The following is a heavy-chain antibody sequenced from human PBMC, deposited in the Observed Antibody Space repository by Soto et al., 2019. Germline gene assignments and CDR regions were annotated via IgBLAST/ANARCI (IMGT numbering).Heavy chain of an antibody. CDR1: GGSISSGGYS. D-gene: IGHD2-15*01. CDR3: ARCRRAGSGGSCLIDY. Sequence: SETLSLTCAVSGGSISSGGYSWSWIRQPPGKGLEWIGYIYHSGSTYYNPSLKSRVTISVDRSKNQFSLKLSSVTAADTAVYYCARCRRAGSGGSCLIDYWGQGTLVTVSS. V-gene: IGHV4-30-2*01. J-gene: IGHJ4*02. CDR2: IYHSGST.